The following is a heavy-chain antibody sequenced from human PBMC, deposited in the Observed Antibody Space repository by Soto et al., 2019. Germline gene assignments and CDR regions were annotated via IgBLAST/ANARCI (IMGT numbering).Heavy chain of an antibody. Sequence: SGGSLRLSCSAAGFTFSSYAMHWVRQAPGKGLEYVSAISSNGGSTYYADSVKGRFAISRDNSKNTLYLQMSSLRAEDTAVYYCLRYCSSTSCYTTRGFFDYWGQGTLVTV. V-gene: IGHV3-64D*06. CDR1: GFTFSSYA. J-gene: IGHJ4*02. D-gene: IGHD2-2*02. CDR3: LRYCSSTSCYTTRGFFDY. CDR2: ISSNGGST.